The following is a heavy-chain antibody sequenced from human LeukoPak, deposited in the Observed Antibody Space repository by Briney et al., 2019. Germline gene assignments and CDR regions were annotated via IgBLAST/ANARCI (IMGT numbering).Heavy chain of an antibody. J-gene: IGHJ3*02. Sequence: GGSLRLSCSASGFTFSSYAIHWVRQAPGKGLEYVSAISSNGGSTYYADSVKGRFTISRDNSKNTLYLQMSSLRAEDTAVYYCVRRDIADRPSKGPSDIWGQGTMVTVSS. CDR3: VRRDIADRPSKGPSDI. D-gene: IGHD6-6*01. V-gene: IGHV3-64D*09. CDR1: GFTFSSYA. CDR2: ISSNGGST.